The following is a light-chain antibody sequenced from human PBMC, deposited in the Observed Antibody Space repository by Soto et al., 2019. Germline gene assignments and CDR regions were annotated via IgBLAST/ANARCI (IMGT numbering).Light chain of an antibody. CDR1: QSISGW. V-gene: IGKV1-5*01. Sequence: DIQMTQSPSTLSASVGDRVTITCRVSQSISGWLAWYQQKPGKAPKLLIYDASSLESGVPSRFSGSGSGTEFTLTVSSLQPDDFATYYCQQYNSYSPYTFGQGTKVDIK. J-gene: IGKJ2*01. CDR2: DAS. CDR3: QQYNSYSPYT.